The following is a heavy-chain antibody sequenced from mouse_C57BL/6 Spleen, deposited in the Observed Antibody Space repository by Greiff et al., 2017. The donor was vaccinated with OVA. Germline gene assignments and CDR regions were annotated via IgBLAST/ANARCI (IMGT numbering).Heavy chain of an antibody. CDR2: IYPGSGST. CDR3: ARWGGSPFDY. V-gene: IGHV1-55*01. Sequence: VQRVESGAELVKPGASVKMSCKASGYTFTSYWITWVKQRPGQGLEWIGDIYPGSGSTNYNEKFKSKATLTVDTSSSTAYMQLSSLTSEDSAVYYCARWGGSPFDYWGQGTTLTVSS. CDR1: GYTFTSYW. J-gene: IGHJ2*01.